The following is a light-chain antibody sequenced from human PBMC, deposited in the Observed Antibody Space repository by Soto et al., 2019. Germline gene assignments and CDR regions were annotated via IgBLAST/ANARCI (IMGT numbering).Light chain of an antibody. CDR3: QQRTDWPPAVT. CDR1: QSVSSY. J-gene: IGKJ5*01. V-gene: IGKV3-11*01. CDR2: DAS. Sequence: EIVLTQSPATLSLSPGERATLSCRAGQSVSSYLAWYQHKPGQAPRLLIYDASNRATGIPARFSGSGSGTDFTLTISSLEPEDFAVYYCQQRTDWPPAVTFGQGTRLAIK.